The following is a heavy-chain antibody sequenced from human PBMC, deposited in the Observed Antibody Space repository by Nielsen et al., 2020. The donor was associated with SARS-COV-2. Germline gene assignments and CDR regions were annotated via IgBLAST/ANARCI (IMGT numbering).Heavy chain of an antibody. Sequence: GESLKISCAASGFTFSSYSMNWVRQAPGKGLEWVSAISGSGGSTYYADSVKGRFTISRDNSKNTLYLQMNSLRAEGTAVYYCAKAVMLSYFDYWGQGTLVTVSS. V-gene: IGHV3-23*01. D-gene: IGHD3-16*01. CDR2: ISGSGGST. CDR1: GFTFSSYS. CDR3: AKAVMLSYFDY. J-gene: IGHJ4*02.